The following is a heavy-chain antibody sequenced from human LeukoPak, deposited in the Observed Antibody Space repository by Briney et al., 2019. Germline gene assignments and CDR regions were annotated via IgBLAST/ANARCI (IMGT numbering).Heavy chain of an antibody. CDR2: IYYSGST. D-gene: IGHD2-15*01. Sequence: SETLSLTCTVSGGSISSSSYYWGWIRQPPGKGLEWIGSIYYSGSTYYNPSLKSRVTISVDTSKNQFSLKLSSVTAADTAVYYCASHVGYCSGGSCYPEYYFDYWGQGTLVTVSS. CDR1: GGSISSSSYY. J-gene: IGHJ4*02. V-gene: IGHV4-39*01. CDR3: ASHVGYCSGGSCYPEYYFDY.